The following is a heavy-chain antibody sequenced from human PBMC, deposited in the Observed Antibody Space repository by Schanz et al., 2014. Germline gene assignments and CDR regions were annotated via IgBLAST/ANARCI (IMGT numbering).Heavy chain of an antibody. CDR3: ARSGSSNWYFFDY. CDR1: GYTFTSDS. J-gene: IGHJ4*02. CDR2: INPSGGST. Sequence: QVQLVQSWAEVKGPGASVKVSCKASGYTFTSDSMHWVRQAPGQGLEWMGMINPSGGSTTYAQKFQGRVTITRDTLASTAYMEVSSLRSEDTAVYYCARSGSSNWYFFDYWGQGTLVTVSS. D-gene: IGHD6-13*01. V-gene: IGHV1-46*01.